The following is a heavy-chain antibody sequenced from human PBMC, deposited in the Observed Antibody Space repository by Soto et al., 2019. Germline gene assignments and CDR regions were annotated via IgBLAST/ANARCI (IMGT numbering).Heavy chain of an antibody. D-gene: IGHD6-19*01. Sequence: SETLSLTCTVCGGSISSYYWSWIRQPPGKGLEWIGYIYYSGSTNYNPSLKSRVTISVDTSKNQFSLKLSSVTAADTAVYYCARVSAVADNFDYWGQGTLVTVSS. CDR1: GGSISSYY. CDR2: IYYSGST. CDR3: ARVSAVADNFDY. V-gene: IGHV4-59*01. J-gene: IGHJ4*02.